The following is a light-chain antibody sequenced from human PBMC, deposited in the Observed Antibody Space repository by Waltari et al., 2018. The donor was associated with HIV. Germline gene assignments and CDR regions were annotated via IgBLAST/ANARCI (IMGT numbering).Light chain of an antibody. CDR3: NSRDSSDNPV. Sequence: SSDLSQDPAVSVALGQTVRITCQGDSLRNYYASWYQQKPGHAPILVNFGKNKRPSGNPYRFSGSSSRNAASLTITGAQAEDEAYYYCNSRDSSDNPVFCGGTKVTV. CDR2: GKN. CDR1: SLRNYY. J-gene: IGLJ3*02. V-gene: IGLV3-19*01.